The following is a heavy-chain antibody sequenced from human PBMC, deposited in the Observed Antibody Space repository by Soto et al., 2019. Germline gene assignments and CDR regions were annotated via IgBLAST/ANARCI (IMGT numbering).Heavy chain of an antibody. Sequence: PSETLSLTCTVSGGSISSYYWSWIRQPPGKGLEWIGYIYYSGSTNYNPSLKSRVTISVDTSKNQFSLKLSSVTAADTAVYYCASLYYDFWSGYYTFDPWGQATLVTVSS. CDR3: ASLYYDFWSGYYTFDP. D-gene: IGHD3-3*01. CDR1: GGSISSYY. CDR2: IYYSGST. V-gene: IGHV4-59*08. J-gene: IGHJ5*02.